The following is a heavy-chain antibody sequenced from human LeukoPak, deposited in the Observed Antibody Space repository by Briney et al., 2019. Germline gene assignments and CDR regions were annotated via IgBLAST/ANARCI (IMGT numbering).Heavy chain of an antibody. CDR3: ARLKYTSSYYTWFDP. J-gene: IGHJ5*02. V-gene: IGHV3-23*01. D-gene: IGHD6-13*01. CDR1: GFTFNRYA. Sequence: GGSLRLSCAAFGFTFNRYAMNWVRQAPGKGLEWVSTISDSGDQTYSADSVKGRFTSSRDNSNNTLYLQMNSLRAEDTAVYYCARLKYTSSYYTWFDPWGQGTLVTVSS. CDR2: ISDSGDQT.